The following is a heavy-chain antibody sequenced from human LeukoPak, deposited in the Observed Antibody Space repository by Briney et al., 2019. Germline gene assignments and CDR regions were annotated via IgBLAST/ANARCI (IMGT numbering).Heavy chain of an antibody. D-gene: IGHD6-13*01. CDR3: AREHSSSWDQFDY. V-gene: IGHV1-2*02. CDR1: GYTFTGYY. CDR2: INPNSGGT. J-gene: IGHJ4*02. Sequence: GASVKVSCKASGYTFTGYYMHWVRQAPGQGLEWMGWINPNSGGTNYAQKFQGRATMTRDTSISTAYMELSRLRSDDTAVYYCAREHSSSWDQFDYWGQGTLVTVSS.